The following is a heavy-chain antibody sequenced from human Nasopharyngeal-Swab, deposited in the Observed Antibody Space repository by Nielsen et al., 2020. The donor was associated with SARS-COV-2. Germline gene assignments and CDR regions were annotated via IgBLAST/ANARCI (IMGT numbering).Heavy chain of an antibody. CDR2: MNPNSGNT. Sequence: ASVKVSCKASGYTFTSYDINWGRQATGQGLEWMGWMNPNSGNTGYAQKFQGRVTMTRNTSISTAYMELSSLRSEDTAVYYCARGLGRLSQNDYWGQGTLVTVSS. V-gene: IGHV1-8*01. D-gene: IGHD3-16*02. CDR1: GYTFTSYD. CDR3: ARGLGRLSQNDY. J-gene: IGHJ4*02.